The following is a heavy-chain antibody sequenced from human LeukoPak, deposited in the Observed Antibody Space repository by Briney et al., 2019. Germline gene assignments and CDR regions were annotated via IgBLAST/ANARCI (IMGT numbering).Heavy chain of an antibody. CDR3: VRGGIRVSGIDAFDI. V-gene: IGHV3-13*01. D-gene: IGHD5/OR15-5a*01. J-gene: IGHJ3*02. CDR2: IGIADDT. Sequence: GGSLRLSCAASGFTFRDYDMHWVRQVPGRGLEWVSAIGIADDTHYPDSVKGRFTISRENAKNSLYLQMNTLREGDTAVYYCVRGGIRVSGIDAFDIWGQGTMVTVSS. CDR1: GFTFRDYD.